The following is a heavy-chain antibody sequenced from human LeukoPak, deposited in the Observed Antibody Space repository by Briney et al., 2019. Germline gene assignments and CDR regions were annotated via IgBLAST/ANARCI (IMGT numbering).Heavy chain of an antibody. J-gene: IGHJ4*02. V-gene: IGHV1-18*01. Sequence: GASVKVSCKASGYTFTSFGISRVRQAPGQGLEWMGWFSAYNGNTNYAQKLQGRVTMTTDTSTSTAYMELRSLRSDDTAVYYCARGGGYCSGGSCYEFDYWGQGTLVTVSS. CDR2: FSAYNGNT. CDR3: ARGGGYCSGGSCYEFDY. D-gene: IGHD2-15*01. CDR1: GYTFTSFG.